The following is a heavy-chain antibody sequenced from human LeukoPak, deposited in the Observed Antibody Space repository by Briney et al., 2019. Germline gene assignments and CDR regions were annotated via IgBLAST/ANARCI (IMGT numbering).Heavy chain of an antibody. J-gene: IGHJ4*02. V-gene: IGHV3-23*01. D-gene: IGHD6-6*01. CDR3: AKSGSSSSKGYDY. CDR1: GFTFSSYA. CDR2: VSASGGST. Sequence: GGSLRLSCAASGFTFSSYAMSWVRQAPGKGLEWVSAVSASGGSTYYADSVKGRFTISRDNSKNTLYLQMNSLRAEDTAVYYCAKSGSSSSKGYDYWGQGTLVTVSS.